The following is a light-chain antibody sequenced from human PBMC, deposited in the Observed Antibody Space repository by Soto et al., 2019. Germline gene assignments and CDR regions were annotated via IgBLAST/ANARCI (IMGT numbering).Light chain of an antibody. J-gene: IGLJ1*01. CDR1: SSDVGSYNL. CDR3: CSYAGSSTDV. V-gene: IGLV2-23*01. Sequence: QSALTQPASVSGSPGQSITISCTGTSSDVGSYNLVSWYQQHPGKAPKLMIYEGSKRPSGVSNRFSASKSGNTASLTISGLQAGDEADYYCCSYAGSSTDVFGTGTKLTVL. CDR2: EGS.